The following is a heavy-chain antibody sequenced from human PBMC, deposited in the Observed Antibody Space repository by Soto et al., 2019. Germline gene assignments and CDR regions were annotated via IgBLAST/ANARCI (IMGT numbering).Heavy chain of an antibody. V-gene: IGHV2-26*01. Sequence: QVTLKESGPVLVKPTETLTLTCTVSGFSLSNARMGVSWIRQPPGKALEWLAHIFSNDEKSYNTSLKSRLTISKHPSKSPVLLTMTNIDPADTATNYCPRMDYEYYYYYGMDVWGQGTTVTVSS. CDR2: IFSNDEK. CDR1: GFSLSNARMG. CDR3: PRMDYEYYYYYGMDV. J-gene: IGHJ6*02. D-gene: IGHD4-17*01.